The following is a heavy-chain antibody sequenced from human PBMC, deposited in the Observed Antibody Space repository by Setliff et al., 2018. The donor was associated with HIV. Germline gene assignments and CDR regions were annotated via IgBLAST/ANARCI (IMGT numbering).Heavy chain of an antibody. CDR2: INRSGST. CDR1: GGSFSGYY. D-gene: IGHD1-26*01. V-gene: IGHV4-34*01. Sequence: SETLSLTCAVYGGSFSGYYWSWIRQPPGKGLEWIGEINRSGSTNYNPSLKSRVTISVDTSKTQFSLRLNSLTATDTALYYCARASVGATGLYAFDIWGQGTVVTVSS. J-gene: IGHJ3*02. CDR3: ARASVGATGLYAFDI.